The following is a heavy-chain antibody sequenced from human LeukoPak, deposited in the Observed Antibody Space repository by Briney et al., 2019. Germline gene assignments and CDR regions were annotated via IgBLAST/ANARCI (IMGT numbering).Heavy chain of an antibody. CDR3: ASHGGL. Sequence: GGPLKLSWAASGFSFSSYGMHWVRQAPGKGLEWVAVIWYDGSNKNYADSVKGRFTISRDNSKNTLYLQMNSLRVEDTAVYYCASHGGLWGQGTLVTVSS. V-gene: IGHV3-33*01. CDR2: IWYDGSNK. CDR1: GFSFSSYG. J-gene: IGHJ4*02. D-gene: IGHD6-25*01.